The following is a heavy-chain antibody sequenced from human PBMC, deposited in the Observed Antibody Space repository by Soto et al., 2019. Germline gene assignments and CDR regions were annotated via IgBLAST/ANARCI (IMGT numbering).Heavy chain of an antibody. CDR3: ARLLSIFGVVNYYYYMDV. CDR1: GFTFSSYW. V-gene: IGHV3-7*01. CDR2: IKQDGSEK. J-gene: IGHJ6*03. Sequence: GSLRLSCAASGFTFSSYWMSWVRQAPGKGLEWVANIKQDGSEKYYVDSVKGRFTISRDNAKNSLYLQMNSLRAEDTAVYYCARLLSIFGVVNYYYYMDVWGKGTTVTVSS. D-gene: IGHD3-3*01.